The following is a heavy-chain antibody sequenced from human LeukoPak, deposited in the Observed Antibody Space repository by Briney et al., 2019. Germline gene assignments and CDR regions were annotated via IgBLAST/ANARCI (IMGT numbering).Heavy chain of an antibody. D-gene: IGHD2-21*02. CDR1: GFSFSNYA. CDR3: AKDHDNTDYYYYFDS. V-gene: IGHV3-23*01. J-gene: IGHJ4*02. Sequence: GGSLRLSCAASGFSFSNYAMSWVRQAPGKGLEWVSAITDSGGDTYTTDSVKGRFTISRDNSKNTLHLQMNRLRAEDTALYYCAKDHDNTDYYYYFDSWGQGTLVTVSS. CDR2: ITDSGGDT.